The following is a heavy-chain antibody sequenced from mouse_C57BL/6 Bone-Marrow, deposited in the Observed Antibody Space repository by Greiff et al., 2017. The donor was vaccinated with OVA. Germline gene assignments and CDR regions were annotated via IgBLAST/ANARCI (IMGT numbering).Heavy chain of an antibody. J-gene: IGHJ2*01. Sequence: QVQLQQPGAELVKPGASVKLSCKASGYTFTSYWMHWVKQRPGQGLEWIGMIHPNSGSTNYNEKFKSKATLTVDKSSSTAYMQLSSLTSEDSAVYYCARNSNYSDYFDYWGQGTTLTVSS. V-gene: IGHV1-64*01. D-gene: IGHD2-5*01. CDR1: GYTFTSYW. CDR2: IHPNSGST. CDR3: ARNSNYSDYFDY.